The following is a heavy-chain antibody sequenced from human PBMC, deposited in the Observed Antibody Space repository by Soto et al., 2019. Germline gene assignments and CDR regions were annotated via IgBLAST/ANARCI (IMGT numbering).Heavy chain of an antibody. Sequence: PGGSLRLSCAASGFTFSSYVMHWVRQAPGKGLEWVAVISYDGSYKYYADSVKGRFTISRDNSKHTLYLQMSSHRVEDTAVYYCAKDPEAYCSSTRCYTYHGLDVWGPGTTVTVSS. D-gene: IGHD2-2*01. CDR1: GFTFSSYV. V-gene: IGHV3-30*18. CDR3: AKDPEAYCSSTRCYTYHGLDV. CDR2: ISYDGSYK. J-gene: IGHJ6*01.